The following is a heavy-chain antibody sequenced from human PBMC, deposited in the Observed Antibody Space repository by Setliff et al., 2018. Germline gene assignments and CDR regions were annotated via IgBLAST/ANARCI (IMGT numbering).Heavy chain of an antibody. D-gene: IGHD3-3*01. CDR3: ARDAPGEYDFWSGYSRRPWFDP. CDR2: IKQDGSEK. CDR1: GFTFSSYW. V-gene: IGHV3-7*01. J-gene: IGHJ5*02. Sequence: AGGSLRLSCAASGFTFSSYWMSWVRQPPGKGLEWVANIKQDGSEKYYVDSVKGRFTISRDNAKNSLYLQMNSLRAEDTAVYYCARDAPGEYDFWSGYSRRPWFDPWGQGTLVTVSS.